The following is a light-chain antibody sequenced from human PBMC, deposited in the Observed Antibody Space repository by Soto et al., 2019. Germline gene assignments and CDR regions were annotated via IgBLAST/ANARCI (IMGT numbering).Light chain of an antibody. CDR3: QQANSFLNLT. CDR1: QGISSW. J-gene: IGKJ4*01. CDR2: AAS. Sequence: DIQMNQSPSSVSASVGDRVTITCRASQGISSWLAWYQQKPGKANKLMIYAASSLQRGVASRFSGSRFATEFDLTISSLQPEDFDTYYCQQANSFLNLTFGGGTRVEMK. V-gene: IGKV1-12*01.